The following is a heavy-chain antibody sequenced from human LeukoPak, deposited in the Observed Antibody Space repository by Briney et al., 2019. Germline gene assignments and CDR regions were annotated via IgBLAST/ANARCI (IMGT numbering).Heavy chain of an antibody. D-gene: IGHD5-24*01. V-gene: IGHV3-66*02. CDR2: IYSGGST. Sequence: GGSLRLSCAASGFTFSNAWMTWVRQAPGKGLEWVSVIYSGGSTYYADSVKGRFTISRDNSKNTLYLQMNSLRAEDTAVYYCAKDWGMATKYYYYYYMDVWGKGTTVTVSS. CDR1: GFTFSNAW. CDR3: AKDWGMATKYYYYYYMDV. J-gene: IGHJ6*03.